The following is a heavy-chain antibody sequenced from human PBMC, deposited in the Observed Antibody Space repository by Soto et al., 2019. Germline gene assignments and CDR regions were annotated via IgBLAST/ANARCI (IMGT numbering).Heavy chain of an antibody. Sequence: GGSLRLSCAASGFTFSSYAVTWVRQAPGRGLEYVASITGSGETTFYADSVQGRFTVSRDNSRNTLYLQLSSLRVEDTAIYFCAKDPNGDFVGVFDSWGQGSLVTVSS. D-gene: IGHD2-21*02. J-gene: IGHJ4*02. CDR3: AKDPNGDFVGVFDS. CDR1: GFTFSSYA. CDR2: ITGSGETT. V-gene: IGHV3-23*01.